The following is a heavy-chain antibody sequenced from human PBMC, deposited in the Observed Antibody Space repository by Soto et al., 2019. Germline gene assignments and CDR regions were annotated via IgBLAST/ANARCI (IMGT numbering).Heavy chain of an antibody. CDR2: IYYSGST. CDR1: GGSIITSYY. J-gene: IGHJ6*02. Sequence: PSETLSLTCSVSGGSIITSYYWAWIRQPPGKGLEWIGSIYYSGSTYYNPSLKSRVTIFVDTSQSQFSLILGSVTAADTAVYYCARHDWARFYDLDVWGQGTTVTVSS. V-gene: IGHV4-39*01. D-gene: IGHD2-21*01. CDR3: ARHDWARFYDLDV.